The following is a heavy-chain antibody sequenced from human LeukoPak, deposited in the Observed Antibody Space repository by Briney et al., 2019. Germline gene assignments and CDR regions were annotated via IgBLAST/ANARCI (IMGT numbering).Heavy chain of an antibody. D-gene: IGHD1-1*01. V-gene: IGHV3-21*01. Sequence: KSGGSLRLSCAASGFTFSSYSFNWVRQVPGKGLEWVSSITTTFYTYYTDSVKGRFTISRDNAKNSLYLQMNSLRAEDTAVYYCASGTTEPFDYWGQGTLVTVSS. CDR1: GFTFSSYS. CDR3: ASGTTEPFDY. CDR2: ITTTFYT. J-gene: IGHJ4*02.